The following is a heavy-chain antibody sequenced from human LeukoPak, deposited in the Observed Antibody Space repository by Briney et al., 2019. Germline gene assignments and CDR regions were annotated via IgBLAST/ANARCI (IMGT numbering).Heavy chain of an antibody. V-gene: IGHV3-48*03. CDR1: GFTFSSYE. CDR2: ISSSGSTI. CDR3: AVVRGVILVY. D-gene: IGHD3-10*01. Sequence: GGSLRPSCAASGFTFSSYEMNWVRQAPGKGLEWVSYISSSGSTIYYADSVKGRFTISRDNAKNSLCLQMNSLRAEDTAVYYCAVVRGVILVYWGQGTLVTVSS. J-gene: IGHJ4*02.